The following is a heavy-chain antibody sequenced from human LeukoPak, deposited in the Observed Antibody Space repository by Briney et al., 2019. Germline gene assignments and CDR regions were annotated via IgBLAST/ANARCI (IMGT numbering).Heavy chain of an antibody. Sequence: GGSLRLSCAASGFTFSSYSMNWVRQAPGQGLEWVSSISSSSSYIYYADSVKGRFTISRDNAKNSLYLQMNSLRAEDTAVYYCARDIYGDSADGYWGQGTLVTVSS. V-gene: IGHV3-21*01. J-gene: IGHJ4*02. CDR1: GFTFSSYS. CDR3: ARDIYGDSADGY. CDR2: ISSSSSYI. D-gene: IGHD4-17*01.